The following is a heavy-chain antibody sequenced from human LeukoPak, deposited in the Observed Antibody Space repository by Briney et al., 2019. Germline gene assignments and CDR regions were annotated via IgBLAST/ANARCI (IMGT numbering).Heavy chain of an antibody. CDR1: GGTFSSYA. J-gene: IGHJ5*02. Sequence: ASVKVSCKASGGTFSSYAISWVRQAPGQGLEWMGIINPSGGSTSYAQKFQGRVTMTRDMSTSTVYMELSSLRSEDTAVYYCARSVHGDYEGWFDPWGQGTLVIVSS. V-gene: IGHV1-46*01. D-gene: IGHD4-17*01. CDR2: INPSGGST. CDR3: ARSVHGDYEGWFDP.